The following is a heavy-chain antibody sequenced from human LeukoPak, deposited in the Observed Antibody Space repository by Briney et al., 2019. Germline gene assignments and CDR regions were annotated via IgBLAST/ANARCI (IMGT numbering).Heavy chain of an antibody. CDR1: GFTFSSQA. D-gene: IGHD3-10*01. CDR2: ISGSGGNT. CDR3: AKRGAGYYFDY. Sequence: GGSLRLSCAASGFTFSSQAMSWVRQAPGKGLEWVSTISGSGGNTYYADSVKGRFTISRDNSKNTLYLQMNSLRAEDTAVYYCAKRGAGYYFDYWGQGTLVTVSS. J-gene: IGHJ4*02. V-gene: IGHV3-23*01.